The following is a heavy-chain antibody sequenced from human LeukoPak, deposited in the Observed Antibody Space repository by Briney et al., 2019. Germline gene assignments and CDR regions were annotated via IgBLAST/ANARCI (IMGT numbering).Heavy chain of an antibody. D-gene: IGHD3-10*01. Sequence: PSQTLSLTCTVSGGSISSGSYYWSWIRQPAGKGLEWIGRIYTSGSTNYNPSLKSRVTISVDTSKNQFSLKLSSVTAADTAVYYCARFQSGVTMVRGVNPRPYAFDIWGQGTMVTVSS. V-gene: IGHV4-61*02. CDR3: ARFQSGVTMVRGVNPRPYAFDI. CDR2: IYTSGST. J-gene: IGHJ3*02. CDR1: GGSISSGSYY.